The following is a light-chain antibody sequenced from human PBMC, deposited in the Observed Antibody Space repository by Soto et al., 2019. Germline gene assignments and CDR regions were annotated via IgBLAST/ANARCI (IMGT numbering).Light chain of an antibody. CDR1: SSDVGDYNF. CDR3: SSYTSTTTLMV. Sequence: QSALTQPASVSGSPGQSITISCTGTSSDVGDYNFVSWYQQHPGKAPKLMIYEVSNRPSGVSNRFSGSKSGNTASLTISGLQAEDEADYYCSSYTSTTTLMVFGTGTKLTVL. CDR2: EVS. J-gene: IGLJ1*01. V-gene: IGLV2-14*01.